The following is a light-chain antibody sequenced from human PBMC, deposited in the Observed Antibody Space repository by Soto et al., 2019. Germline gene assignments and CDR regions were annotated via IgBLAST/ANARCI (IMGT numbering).Light chain of an antibody. V-gene: IGKV1-5*03. CDR1: QSISSW. CDR3: QQYTTYPWT. Sequence: DIQITQSPSTLSAFVGDSVTITCRASQSISSWLAWYQQRPGKAPKLLIYKASTLESGVPSRFSGSESGTQFILTISSLQPEDFATYYCQQYTTYPWTFGQGTKVDIK. CDR2: KAS. J-gene: IGKJ1*01.